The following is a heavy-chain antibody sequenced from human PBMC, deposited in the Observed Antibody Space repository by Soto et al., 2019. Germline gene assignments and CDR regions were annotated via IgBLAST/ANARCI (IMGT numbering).Heavy chain of an antibody. D-gene: IGHD5-18*01. CDR2: IYYSGST. J-gene: IGHJ4*02. CDR1: GGSVSSGGYY. V-gene: IGHV4-31*03. CDR3: AREVDTAMVY. Sequence: PSETLSLTCTVSGGSVSSGGYYWSWIRQHPGKGLEWIGYIYYSGSTYYNPSLKSRVTISVDTSKNQFSLKLSSVTAADTAVYYCAREVDTAMVYWGQGTLVTVSS.